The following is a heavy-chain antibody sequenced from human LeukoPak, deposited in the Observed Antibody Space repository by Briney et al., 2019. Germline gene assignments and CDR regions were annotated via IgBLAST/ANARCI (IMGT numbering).Heavy chain of an antibody. V-gene: IGHV3-21*01. CDR3: ARESGTYYYDSSGSEELDY. D-gene: IGHD3-22*01. J-gene: IGHJ4*02. CDR1: GFTFSSYS. Sequence: GGSLRLSCAASGFTFSSYSTNWVRQAPGKGLEWVSSISSSSSYIYYADSVKGRFTISRDNAKNSLHLQMNSLRAEDTAVYYCARESGTYYYDSSGSEELDYWGQGTLVTVSS. CDR2: ISSSSSYI.